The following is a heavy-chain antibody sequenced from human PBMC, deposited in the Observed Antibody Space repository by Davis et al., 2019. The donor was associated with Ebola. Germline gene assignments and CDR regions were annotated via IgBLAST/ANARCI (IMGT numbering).Heavy chain of an antibody. CDR2: IIPIFGTA. V-gene: IGHV1-69*13. Sequence: SVKVSCKASGGTFSSYAISWVRQAPGQGLEWMGGIIPIFGTANYAQKFQGRVTITADESTSTAYMELSSLRSEDTAVYYCATWSYYYYYGMDVWGQGTTVTVSS. CDR3: ATWSYYYYYGMDV. CDR1: GGTFSSYA. J-gene: IGHJ6*02. D-gene: IGHD2-15*01.